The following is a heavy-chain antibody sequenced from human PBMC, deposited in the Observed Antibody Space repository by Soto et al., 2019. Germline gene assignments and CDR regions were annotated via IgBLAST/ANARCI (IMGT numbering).Heavy chain of an antibody. CDR1: GYTFTSYG. CDR2: ISAYNGNT. V-gene: IGHV1-18*04. CDR3: ASIKDYGDYGGYYYGMDV. J-gene: IGHJ6*02. Sequence: ASVKVSCKASGYTFTSYGISWVRQAPGQGLEWMGWISAYNGNTNYAQKLQGRVTMTTDTSTSTAYMELRSLRSDDTAVYYCASIKDYGDYGGYYYGMDVWGQGTTVTVSS. D-gene: IGHD4-17*01.